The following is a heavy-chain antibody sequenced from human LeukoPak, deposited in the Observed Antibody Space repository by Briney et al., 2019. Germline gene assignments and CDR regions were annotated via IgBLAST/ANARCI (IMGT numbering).Heavy chain of an antibody. D-gene: IGHD3-22*01. J-gene: IGHJ4*02. V-gene: IGHV3-48*02. CDR1: GFTFSSDS. CDR3: ARGRRYYYDSSGYYSFDY. CDR2: ISSSSSTI. Sequence: GGSLRLSCAASGFTFSSDSMNWVRQAPGKGLEWGSYISSSSSTIYYADSVKGRFTISRDNAKNSLYLQMNSLRDEDTAVYYCARGRRYYYDSSGYYSFDYWGQGTLVTVSS.